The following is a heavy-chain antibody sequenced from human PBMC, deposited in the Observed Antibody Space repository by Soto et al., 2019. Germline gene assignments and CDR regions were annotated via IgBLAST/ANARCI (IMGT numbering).Heavy chain of an antibody. Sequence: ASVKVSCKASGYTFTSYAMHWVRQAPGQRLEWMGWINAGNGNTKYSQKFQGRVTITRDTSASTAYMELSSLRSEDTAVYYCARDPSSSSLYYYYYGMDVWGQGTTVTVSS. CDR2: INAGNGNT. CDR3: ARDPSSSSLYYYYYGMDV. D-gene: IGHD6-6*01. J-gene: IGHJ6*02. CDR1: GYTFTSYA. V-gene: IGHV1-3*01.